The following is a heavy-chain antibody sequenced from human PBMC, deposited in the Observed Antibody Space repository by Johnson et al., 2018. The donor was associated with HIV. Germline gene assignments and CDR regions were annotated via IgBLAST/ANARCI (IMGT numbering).Heavy chain of an antibody. CDR3: ASTGAGSDDAFDI. CDR1: GFTFSNSA. CDR2: ISYDGTDK. J-gene: IGHJ3*02. D-gene: IGHD3-10*01. Sequence: QMLLVESGGGVVQPGRSLRLSCAASGFTFSNSAMHWVRQAPGRGLEWVAVISYDGTDKYYADSVRGRFTISRDNSKNTLYLQMNSLSAEDTAVYYCASTGAGSDDAFDIWGQGTMVTVSS. V-gene: IGHV3-30*04.